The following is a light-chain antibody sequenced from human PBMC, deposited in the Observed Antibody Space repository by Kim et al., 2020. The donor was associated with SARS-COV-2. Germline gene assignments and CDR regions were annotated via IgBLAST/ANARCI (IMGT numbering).Light chain of an antibody. Sequence: PRVTIPCTGRSSNIGAGYAVHWYQQLPGTAPKLLIYDNSNRPSGVPDRFSGSKSGTSASLAITGLQAEDEADYYCQSYDSSLRNVFGTGTKVTVL. CDR1: SSNIGAGYA. CDR3: QSYDSSLRNV. J-gene: IGLJ1*01. CDR2: DNS. V-gene: IGLV1-40*01.